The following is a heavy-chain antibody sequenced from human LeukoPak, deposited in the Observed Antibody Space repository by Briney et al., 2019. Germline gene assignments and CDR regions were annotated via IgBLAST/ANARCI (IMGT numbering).Heavy chain of an antibody. J-gene: IGHJ4*02. Sequence: ASVKVSCKASGYSFTDFGISWVRQAPGQGPEWMGWISTRNGDTNYAQKLQGRLTMTTDTSTTTAYMELRSLRSEDTAVYYCAADLGYSSSGGDYWGQGTLVTVSS. CDR1: GYSFTDFG. V-gene: IGHV1-18*01. CDR2: ISTRNGDT. CDR3: AADLGYSSSGGDY. D-gene: IGHD6-13*01.